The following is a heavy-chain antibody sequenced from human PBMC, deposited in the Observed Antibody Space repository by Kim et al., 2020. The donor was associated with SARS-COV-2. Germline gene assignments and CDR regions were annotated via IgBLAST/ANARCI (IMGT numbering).Heavy chain of an antibody. CDR1: GFTVSSNY. Sequence: GGSLRLSCAASGFTVSSNYMSWVRQAPGKGLEWVSVIYSGGSTYYADSVKGRFTISRDNSKNTLYLQMNSLRAEDTAVYYCARGLDPTYFDYWGQGTLVTVSS. CDR2: IYSGGST. V-gene: IGHV3-66*01. CDR3: ARGLDPTYFDY. J-gene: IGHJ4*02. D-gene: IGHD3-22*01.